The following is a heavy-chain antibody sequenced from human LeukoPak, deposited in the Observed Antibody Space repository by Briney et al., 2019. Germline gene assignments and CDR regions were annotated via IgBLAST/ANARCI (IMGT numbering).Heavy chain of an antibody. Sequence: GGSLRLSCAASGFTFSGCWMTWVRQAPGKGLEWVANIKEDGSKKNYVDSVKGRFTIFRDNAKNSLYLQMNSLRAEGTAVYYCATPLDYYDSSGYHQGGDWGQGTLVTVSS. D-gene: IGHD3-22*01. V-gene: IGHV3-7*03. CDR2: IKEDGSKK. CDR1: GFTFSGCW. J-gene: IGHJ4*02. CDR3: ATPLDYYDSSGYHQGGD.